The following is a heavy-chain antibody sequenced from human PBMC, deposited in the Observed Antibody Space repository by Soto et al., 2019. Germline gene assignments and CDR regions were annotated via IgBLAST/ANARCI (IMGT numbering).Heavy chain of an antibody. CDR1: GYTFTSYG. J-gene: IGHJ4*02. CDR3: ARDLAVALIDY. V-gene: IGHV1-18*01. D-gene: IGHD6-19*01. Sequence: QVQLVQSGAEVKKPGASVKVSCKASGYTFTSYGISWVRQAPGQGLEWMGWISAYNGNTKYAQKLQGRVTMTTDTSTRTGYMELRSLRSDDAAVDYCARDLAVALIDYWGQGTLVTVSS. CDR2: ISAYNGNT.